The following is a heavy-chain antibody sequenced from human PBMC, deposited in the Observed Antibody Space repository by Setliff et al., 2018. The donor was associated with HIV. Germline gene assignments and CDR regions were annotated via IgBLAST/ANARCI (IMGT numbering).Heavy chain of an antibody. CDR3: ATRYCSSTSCYAYDAFDI. CDR2: IYYSGST. CDR1: GGSISSSSYY. V-gene: IGHV4-39*06. Sequence: PSETLSLTCTVSGGSISSSSYYWGWIRQPPGKGLEWIGSIYYSGSTNYNPSLRSRVTISVDTSKNQFPLKLSSVTAADTAVYYCATRYCSSTSCYAYDAFDIWGQGTMVTVSS. J-gene: IGHJ3*02. D-gene: IGHD2-2*01.